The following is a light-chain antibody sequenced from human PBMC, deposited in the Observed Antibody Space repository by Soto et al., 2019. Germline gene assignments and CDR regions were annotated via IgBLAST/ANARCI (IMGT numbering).Light chain of an antibody. CDR1: SSNIGNNY. CDR3: GAWDGSLSVGV. Sequence: QSVLTQPPSVSAAPGQTVTISCSGSSSNIGNNYVSWYQQLPGTTPKVLIYDNNKRPSGIPDRFSGSKSGTSATLGITGLQNGDEADYYCGAWDGSLSVGVFGGGTKVTVL. CDR2: DNN. J-gene: IGLJ2*01. V-gene: IGLV1-51*01.